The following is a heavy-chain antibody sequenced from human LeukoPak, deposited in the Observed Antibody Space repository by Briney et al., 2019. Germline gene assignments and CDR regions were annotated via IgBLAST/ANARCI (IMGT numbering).Heavy chain of an antibody. D-gene: IGHD4-17*01. CDR3: ARDLYAVTTWISGAGAGHDAFDI. CDR2: IKQDGSEK. CDR1: GFTFSSYW. J-gene: IGHJ3*02. Sequence: PGGSLRLSCAASGFTFSSYWVSWVRQAPGKGLEWVANIKQDGSEKYYVDSVKGRFTISRDNAKNSLYLQMNSLRAEDTAVYYCARDLYAVTTWISGAGAGHDAFDIWGQGTMVTVSS. V-gene: IGHV3-7*01.